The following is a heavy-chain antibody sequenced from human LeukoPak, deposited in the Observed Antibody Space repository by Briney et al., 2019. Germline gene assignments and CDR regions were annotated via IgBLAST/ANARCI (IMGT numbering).Heavy chain of an antibody. V-gene: IGHV4-59*08. D-gene: IGHD3-3*01. CDR1: NGSISSYY. CDR2: IYYTGST. CDR3: ARATLTASGSVWYFDL. J-gene: IGHJ2*01. Sequence: SETLSLTCTVSNGSISSYYWSWIRQPPGKGLEWIGYIYYTGSTNYNPSLKSRVTISVDTSKNQFSLKLTSVTAADTAVYYCARATLTASGSVWYFDLWGRGTLVTVSS.